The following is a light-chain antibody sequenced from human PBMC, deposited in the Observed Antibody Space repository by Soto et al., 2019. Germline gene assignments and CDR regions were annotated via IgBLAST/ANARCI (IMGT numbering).Light chain of an antibody. J-gene: IGLJ1*01. CDR1: SGYSNYK. CDR2: VGTGGIVG. Sequence: QLVLTQPPSASASLGASVTLTCTLSSGYSNYKVDWYQQRPGKGPRFVMRVGTGGIVGSKGDGIPDRFSVLGSGLNRYLTIKNIQEEDESDYHCGADHGSGSNVVWGYVFGTGTKVTVL. CDR3: GADHGSGSNVVWGYV. V-gene: IGLV9-49*01.